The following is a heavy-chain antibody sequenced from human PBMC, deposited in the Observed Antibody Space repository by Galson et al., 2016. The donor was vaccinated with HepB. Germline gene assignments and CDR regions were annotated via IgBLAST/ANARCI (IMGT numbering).Heavy chain of an antibody. V-gene: IGHV2-5*02. J-gene: IGHJ4*02. CDR3: AHRIPPIRDLSPLVDD. CDR2: VYWDDEK. CDR1: GFSLSTSGVG. Sequence: PALVTPTQTLTLTCTFSGFSLSTSGVGVGWIRQSPGKALEWLAVVYWDDEKRYSPSLESRLTVTKDTSKNRVLLIMTNMDPVDKATYYCAHRIPPIRDLSPLVDDWGQGTLATVSS. D-gene: IGHD5-24*01.